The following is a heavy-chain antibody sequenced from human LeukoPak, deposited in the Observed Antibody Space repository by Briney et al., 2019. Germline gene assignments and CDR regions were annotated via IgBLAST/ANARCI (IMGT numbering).Heavy chain of an antibody. Sequence: SETLSLTCAVYGGSFSGYYWSWIRQPPGKGLEWIGEINHSGSTNYNPSLKSRVTISVDTSKNQFSLKLSSVTAADTAVYYCARLTPSGISDWGQGNLVTVSS. D-gene: IGHD1-26*01. CDR3: ARLTPSGISD. V-gene: IGHV4-34*01. CDR2: INHSGST. J-gene: IGHJ4*02. CDR1: GGSFSGYY.